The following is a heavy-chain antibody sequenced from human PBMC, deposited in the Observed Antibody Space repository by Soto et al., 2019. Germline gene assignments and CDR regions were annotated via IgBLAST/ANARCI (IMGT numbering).Heavy chain of an antibody. D-gene: IGHD1-1*01. CDR2: ISGNSGSI. CDR1: GFTFDDYA. V-gene: IGHV3-9*01. Sequence: GGSLRLSCAASGFTFDDYAMHWVRQAPGKGLEWVSGISGNSGSIGYADSVNGLFTISRDNAKNSLYLQMNSLRAEHTALYYCAKECVYSTLYYYYGMDAWGQRTTVTVSS. CDR3: AKECVYSTLYYYYGMDA. J-gene: IGHJ6*02.